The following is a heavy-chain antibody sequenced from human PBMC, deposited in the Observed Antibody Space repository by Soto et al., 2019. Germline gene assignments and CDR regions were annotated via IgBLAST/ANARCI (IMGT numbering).Heavy chain of an antibody. J-gene: IGHJ6*02. CDR3: ARDSFGAADDYYGMDV. V-gene: IGHV3-53*01. Sequence: GGSLRLSCAASGFTVSSNYMSWVRQAPGKGLEWVSVIYSGGSTYYADSVKGRFTISRDNSKNTLYLQMNSLRAEDTAVYYCARDSFGAADDYYGMDVWGQGTTVTVSS. CDR2: IYSGGST. D-gene: IGHD3-16*01. CDR1: GFTVSSNY.